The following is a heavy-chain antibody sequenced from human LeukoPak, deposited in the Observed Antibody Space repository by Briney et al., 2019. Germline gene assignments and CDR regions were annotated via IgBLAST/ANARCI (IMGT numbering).Heavy chain of an antibody. CDR1: GFTFNGFW. CDR2: IKQDGSDI. D-gene: IGHD4-17*01. CDR3: TRDALYGDPSYYYMDV. J-gene: IGHJ6*03. Sequence: GGSLRLSCAASGFTFNGFWMSWVRQAPGKGLEWVANIKQDGSDIYYLGSVRGRFTISRDNAMNSLYLQMNSLRAEDTAVYYCTRDALYGDPSYYYMDVWGKGATVTVSS. V-gene: IGHV3-7*01.